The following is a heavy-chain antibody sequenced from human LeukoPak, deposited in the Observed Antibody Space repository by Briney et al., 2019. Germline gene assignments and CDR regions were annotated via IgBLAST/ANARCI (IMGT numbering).Heavy chain of an antibody. CDR1: GFTFSNAW. CDR2: IKSKTDGGTT. Sequence: GGSLRLSCAAPGFTFSNAWMSWVRQAPGKGLEWVGRIKSKTDGGTTDYAAPVKGRFTISRDDSKNTLYLQMNSLKTEDTAVYYCTTYYYDILTGLYSRYMDVWGKGTTVTVSS. D-gene: IGHD3-9*01. J-gene: IGHJ6*03. CDR3: TTYYYDILTGLYSRYMDV. V-gene: IGHV3-15*01.